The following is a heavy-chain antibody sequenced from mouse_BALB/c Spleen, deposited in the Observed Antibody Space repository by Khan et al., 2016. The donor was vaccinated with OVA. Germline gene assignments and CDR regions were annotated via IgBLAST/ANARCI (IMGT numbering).Heavy chain of an antibody. CDR1: GFSLTSYG. CDR2: IWSDGAS. D-gene: IGHD2-1*01. V-gene: IGHV2-6*02. CDR3: ARGNYYAMDY. Sequence: QVQLKESGPGLVAPSQSLSLTCTVSGFSLTSYGVHWVRQPPGKGLEWLIVIWSDGASTYNSDPKSRLSISKDNSKSQVFLIMNSLHTDDTAMSYCARGNYYAMDYWGQGTSVTVSS. J-gene: IGHJ4*01.